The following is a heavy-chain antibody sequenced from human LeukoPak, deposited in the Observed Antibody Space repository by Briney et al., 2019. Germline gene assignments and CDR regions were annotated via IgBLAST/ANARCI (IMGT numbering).Heavy chain of an antibody. CDR3: ARDGNYYDSSGYYWYNWFDP. Sequence: PSETLSLTCTVSGGSISSYYWSWIRQPAGKGLEWIGRIYTSGSTNYNPSLKSRVTISVDTSKNQFSLKLSSVTAADTAVYYCARDGNYYDSSGYYWYNWFDPWGQGTLVTVSS. J-gene: IGHJ5*02. V-gene: IGHV4-4*07. CDR1: GGSISSYY. CDR2: IYTSGST. D-gene: IGHD3-22*01.